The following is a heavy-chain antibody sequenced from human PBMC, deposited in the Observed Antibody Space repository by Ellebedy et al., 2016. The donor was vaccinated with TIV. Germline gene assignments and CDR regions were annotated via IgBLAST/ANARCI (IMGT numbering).Heavy chain of an antibody. V-gene: IGHV3-9*01. Sequence: SLKISXAASGFTFDDYAMHWVRQAPGKGLEWVSGISWNSGSIGYADSVKGRFTISRDNAKNSLYLQMNSLRAEDTALYYCAKDISYGSGSIDYWGQGTLVTVSS. D-gene: IGHD3-10*01. J-gene: IGHJ4*02. CDR3: AKDISYGSGSIDY. CDR2: ISWNSGSI. CDR1: GFTFDDYA.